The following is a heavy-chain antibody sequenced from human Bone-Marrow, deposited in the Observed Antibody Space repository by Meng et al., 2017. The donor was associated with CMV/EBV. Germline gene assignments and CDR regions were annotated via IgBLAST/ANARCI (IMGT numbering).Heavy chain of an antibody. CDR3: ARARYYGSGIAGMDV. CDR2: INSDGSST. V-gene: IGHV3-74*01. J-gene: IGHJ6*02. D-gene: IGHD3-10*01. Sequence: GESLKISCAASGFTFSSYWMHWVRQAPGKGLVWVSRINSDGSSTSYADSVKGRFTISRDNAKNTLYLQMNSLRAEDTAVYYCARARYYGSGIAGMDVWGQGTTVPVS. CDR1: GFTFSSYW.